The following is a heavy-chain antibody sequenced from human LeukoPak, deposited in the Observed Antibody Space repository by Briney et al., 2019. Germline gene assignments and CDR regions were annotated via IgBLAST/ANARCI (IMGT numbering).Heavy chain of an antibody. J-gene: IGHJ5*02. V-gene: IGHV4-31*03. D-gene: IGHD6-19*01. CDR2: IYYSGST. CDR1: GGSISSGGYY. CDR3: AREGSVAGLNWFDP. Sequence: SQTLSLTCTVSGGSISSGGYYWSWIRQHPGKGLEWIGYIYYSGSTYYNPSLKSRVTISVDTSKNQFSLKLSSVTAADTAVYYCAREGSVAGLNWFDPWGQGTLVTVSS.